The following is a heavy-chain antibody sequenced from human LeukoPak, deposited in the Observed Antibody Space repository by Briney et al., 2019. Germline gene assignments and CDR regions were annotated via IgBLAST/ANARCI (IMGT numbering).Heavy chain of an antibody. CDR1: GFTFSSYE. J-gene: IGHJ4*02. CDR2: ISSSGSTI. Sequence: GGSLRLSCAASGFTFSSYEMNWVRQAPGKGLEWVSYISSSGSTIYYADSVKGRFTISRDNAKNSLYLQMNSLRAEDTAVYYCARDRVGATDWGSFDYWGQGTLVTVSS. D-gene: IGHD1-26*01. V-gene: IGHV3-48*03. CDR3: ARDRVGATDWGSFDY.